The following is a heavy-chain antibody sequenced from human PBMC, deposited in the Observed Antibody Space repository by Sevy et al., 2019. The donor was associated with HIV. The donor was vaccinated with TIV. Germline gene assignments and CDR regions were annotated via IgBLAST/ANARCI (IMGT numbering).Heavy chain of an antibody. D-gene: IGHD3-22*01. CDR2: VYPRDSDT. Sequence: GESLKISCKASGYSFTPYWIGWVRQMPGKGREWMGIVYPRDSDTRYSPSFQGHVTISADKSISTAYLQWCSLKASDTAMYYCARLSSSGYEYWGQGTLVTVSS. V-gene: IGHV5-51*01. J-gene: IGHJ4*02. CDR3: ARLSSSGYEY. CDR1: GYSFTPYW.